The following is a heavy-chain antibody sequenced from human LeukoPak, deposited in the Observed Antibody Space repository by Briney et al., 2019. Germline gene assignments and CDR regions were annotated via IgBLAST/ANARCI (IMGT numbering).Heavy chain of an antibody. CDR2: IYYSGST. Sequence: SETLSLTCTVSGGSISSTNYYWGWIRQPPGKGLEGIGTIYYSGSTYYNPSLKSRVTICGDTSKTQFSLKLSSVTAADTAVYYCARLDNYGSGAYYPAIDYWGQGTLVTVSS. CDR1: GGSISSTNYY. J-gene: IGHJ4*02. D-gene: IGHD3-10*01. V-gene: IGHV4-39*01. CDR3: ARLDNYGSGAYYPAIDY.